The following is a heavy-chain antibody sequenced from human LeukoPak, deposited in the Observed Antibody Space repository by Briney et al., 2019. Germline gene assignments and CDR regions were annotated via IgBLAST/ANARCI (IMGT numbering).Heavy chain of an antibody. CDR3: ARGTAAAHGFDY. V-gene: IGHV4-34*01. D-gene: IGHD6-13*01. Sequence: SETLSLTCAVYGGSFSGYYWSWIRQPPGKGLEWIGEINHSGSTNYNPSLKSRVTISVDTSKNQFSLKLSSVTAADTAVYYCARGTAAAHGFDYWGQGTLVTVSS. J-gene: IGHJ4*02. CDR2: INHSGST. CDR1: GGSFSGYY.